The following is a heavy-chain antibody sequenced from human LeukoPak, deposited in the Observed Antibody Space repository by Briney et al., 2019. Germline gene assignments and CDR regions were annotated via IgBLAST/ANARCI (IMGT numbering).Heavy chain of an antibody. Sequence: GGSLSLFCAASGFTFSSHRVHGPREARGRGVVGVANIKQGGCEKYYVDSVKGRFTMSRDNAKSSLYLQMNSLSAEDTGVYYCARDLTNGYSTSSREYSWCDPWRQGTLVTVS. CDR1: GFTFSSHR. D-gene: IGHD6-6*01. V-gene: IGHV3-7*01. CDR2: IKQGGCEK. CDR3: ARDLTNGYSTSSREYSWCDP. J-gene: IGHJ5*02.